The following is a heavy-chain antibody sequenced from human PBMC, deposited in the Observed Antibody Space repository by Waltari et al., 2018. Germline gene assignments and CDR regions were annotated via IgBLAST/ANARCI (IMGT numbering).Heavy chain of an antibody. V-gene: IGHV3-21*01. CDR2: ISSGSSYI. CDR3: AREWGVMVGTAGYYFDY. D-gene: IGHD2-15*01. CDR1: GFTFSGER. Sequence: EVQLVGSGGGMVKPGGSLSLSCAASGFTFSGERRKGVRQAPGKGLEWVSSISSGSSYIYYADSVKGRFTISRDNAKNSLYLQMNSLRAEDTAVYYCAREWGVMVGTAGYYFDYWGQGTLVTVSS. J-gene: IGHJ4*02.